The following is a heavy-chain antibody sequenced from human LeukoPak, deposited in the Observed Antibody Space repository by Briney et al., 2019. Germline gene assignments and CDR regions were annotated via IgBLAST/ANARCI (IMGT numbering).Heavy chain of an antibody. CDR3: ARGYCSSTSCYDDAFDI. D-gene: IGHD2-2*01. V-gene: IGHV1-69*13. CDR2: IIPIFGTA. J-gene: IGHJ3*02. Sequence: SVKVSCKASGGTFSSYAISWVRQAPGQGLEWMGGIIPIFGTANYAQKFQGRVAITADESTSTAYMELSSLRSEDTAVYYCARGYCSSTSCYDDAFDIWGQGTMVTVSS. CDR1: GGTFSSYA.